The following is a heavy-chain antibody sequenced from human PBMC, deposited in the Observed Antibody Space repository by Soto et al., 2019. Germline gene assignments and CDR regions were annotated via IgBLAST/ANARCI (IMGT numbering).Heavy chain of an antibody. J-gene: IGHJ5*02. V-gene: IGHV4-34*01. CDR2: INHSGST. CDR3: ARSGRNWFDP. Sequence: SETLSLTCAVYGGSFSGYYWSWIRQPPGKGLEWIGEINHSGSTNYNPSLKSRVTISVDTSKNQFSLQLSSVTAADTAVYYCARSGRNWFDPWGQGTLVTVSS. CDR1: GGSFSGYY.